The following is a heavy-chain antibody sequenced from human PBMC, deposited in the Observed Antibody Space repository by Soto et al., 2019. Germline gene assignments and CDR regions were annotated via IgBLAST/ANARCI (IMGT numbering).Heavy chain of an antibody. CDR1: GGSISSYY. Sequence: QVQLQESGPGLVKPSETLSLTCNVSGGSISSYYWSWIRQPPGTGLEWIGYIYYTGLSNSNPSLNSRVTMSVDTSKNQFALKLSSVTAADTAVYYCAIHSSHWPFFDFWGQGTLVTVSS. D-gene: IGHD6-13*01. V-gene: IGHV4-59*01. CDR2: IYYTGLS. J-gene: IGHJ4*02. CDR3: AIHSSHWPFFDF.